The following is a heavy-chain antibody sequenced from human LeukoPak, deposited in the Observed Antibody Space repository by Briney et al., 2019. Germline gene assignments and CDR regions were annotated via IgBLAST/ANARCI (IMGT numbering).Heavy chain of an antibody. CDR3: ARGWVVYCSSTSCYLPFDY. Sequence: SETLSLTCAVYGGSFSGYYWSWIRQPPGKGLEWIGEINHSGRTNYNPSLKSRVTISVDTSKNQFSLKLSSVTAADTAVYYCARGWVVYCSSTSCYLPFDYWGQGTLVTVSS. V-gene: IGHV4-34*01. D-gene: IGHD2-2*01. CDR1: GGSFSGYY. J-gene: IGHJ4*02. CDR2: INHSGRT.